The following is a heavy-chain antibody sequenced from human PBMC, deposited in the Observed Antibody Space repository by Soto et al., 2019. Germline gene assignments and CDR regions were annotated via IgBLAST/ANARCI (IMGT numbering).Heavy chain of an antibody. CDR2: IYYSGST. D-gene: IGHD3-9*01. CDR3: ARYFTNNNCFKN. CDR1: GGSISSGDYY. Sequence: SQTRSLTCSVSGGSISSGDYYWSWVRQHPGKGLEWIGFIYYSGSTYYNPSLKTRVTISVDTSKNQFSLSLSSVTAADTAVYYCARYFTNNNCFKNWAQGTLVTVSS. V-gene: IGHV4-31*03. J-gene: IGHJ5*02.